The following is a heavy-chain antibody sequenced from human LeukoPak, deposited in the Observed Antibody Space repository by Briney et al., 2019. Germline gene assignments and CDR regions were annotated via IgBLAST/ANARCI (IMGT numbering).Heavy chain of an antibody. V-gene: IGHV3-23*01. CDR2: ISGSGGST. Sequence: GGSLRLSCAASGFTFSSYAMSWVRQAPGKGLEWVSAISGSGGSTYYADSVKGRFTISRDNSKNTLYLQMNSLRAEDTAVYYCAKSHVASGYYYGMDVWGQGTTVTVSS. J-gene: IGHJ6*02. CDR1: GFTFSSYA. CDR3: AKSHVASGYYYGMDV. D-gene: IGHD2-15*01.